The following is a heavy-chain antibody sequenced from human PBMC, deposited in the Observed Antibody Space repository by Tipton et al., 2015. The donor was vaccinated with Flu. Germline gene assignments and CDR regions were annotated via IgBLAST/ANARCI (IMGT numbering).Heavy chain of an antibody. CDR2: ISNSGSTI. D-gene: IGHD7-27*01. CDR1: GFTFSDYG. V-gene: IGHV3-48*03. Sequence: SLRLSCAASGFTFSDYGMNWVRQAPGQGLEWLSYISNSGSTISYADSVRGRFTISRDNTKKSLYLQLNSLRAEDAAIYYCATLTGDDYWGQGTLVTVSS. CDR3: ATLTGDDY. J-gene: IGHJ4*02.